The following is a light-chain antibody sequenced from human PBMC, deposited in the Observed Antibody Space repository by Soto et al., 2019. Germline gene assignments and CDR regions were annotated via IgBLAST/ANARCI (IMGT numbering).Light chain of an antibody. J-gene: IGKJ1*01. CDR3: QQGSNLWT. CDR1: QSVSDY. V-gene: IGKV3-11*01. Sequence: EIVLTQSPATLSLSPGERATLSCRASQSVSDYLAWYQQKPGQAPRLLIYAASNRATGIPARFSGSGSGTDFTLTISSLGPEDFAVYYCQQGSNLWTFGQGTKVEVK. CDR2: AAS.